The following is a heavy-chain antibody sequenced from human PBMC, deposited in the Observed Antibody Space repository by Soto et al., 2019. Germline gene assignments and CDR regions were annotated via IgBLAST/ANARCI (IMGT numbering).Heavy chain of an antibody. CDR3: TRGPFFYGSGSSTPGGYFALNV. CDR1: GLTFSDSW. J-gene: IGHJ6*02. CDR2: ISPDGGKT. V-gene: IGHV3-74*01. D-gene: IGHD3-10*01. Sequence: PGGSLRLSCAASGLTFSDSWMHWVRQGPGKGLVWLARISPDGGKTAYAPSVEGRFIISRDNAKNTVSLQMSGLTAEDTGVYYCTRGPFFYGSGSSTPGGYFALNVWGQGTTVTVSS.